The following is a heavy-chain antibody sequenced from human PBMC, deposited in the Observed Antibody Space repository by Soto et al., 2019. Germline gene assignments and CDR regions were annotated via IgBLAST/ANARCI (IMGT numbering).Heavy chain of an antibody. CDR3: ARSYYDFWSGNAASYYYYMDV. Sequence: GESLKISCKGSGYSFTSYWIGWVRQMPGKGLEWMGIIDPGDSDTRYSPSFQGQVTISADKSISTAYLQWSSLKASDTAMYHCARSYYDFWSGNAASYYYYMDVWGKGTTVTVSS. V-gene: IGHV5-51*01. D-gene: IGHD3-3*01. CDR1: GYSFTSYW. J-gene: IGHJ6*03. CDR2: IDPGDSDT.